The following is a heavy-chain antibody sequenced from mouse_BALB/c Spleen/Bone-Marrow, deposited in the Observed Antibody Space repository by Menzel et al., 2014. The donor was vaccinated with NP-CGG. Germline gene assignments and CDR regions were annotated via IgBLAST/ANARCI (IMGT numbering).Heavy chain of an antibody. Sequence: VKLQEPGAELAKPGASVKMSCKASGYTFTSYWMHWVKQRPGQGLEWIGYINPSTGYTEYNQEFKDKATLTADKSSSTAYMQLSSLTSEDSAVYYCARRAVRYFDYWGQGTTRTVSS. CDR3: ARRAVRYFDY. CDR2: INPSTGYT. D-gene: IGHD2-13*01. J-gene: IGHJ2*01. CDR1: GYTFTSYW. V-gene: IGHV1-7*01.